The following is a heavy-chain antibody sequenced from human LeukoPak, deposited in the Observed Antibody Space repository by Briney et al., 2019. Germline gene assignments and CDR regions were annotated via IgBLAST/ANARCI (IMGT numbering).Heavy chain of an antibody. Sequence: GSLRLSCAASGFTFDDYGMSWIRQPPGKGLEWIGEINHSGSTNYNPSLKSRVTISVDTSKNQFSLKLSSVTAADTAVYYCARKCIAARTYYYYGMDVWGQGTTVTVSS. CDR1: GFTFDDYG. J-gene: IGHJ6*02. CDR2: INHSGST. CDR3: ARKCIAARTYYYYGMDV. V-gene: IGHV4-34*01. D-gene: IGHD6-6*01.